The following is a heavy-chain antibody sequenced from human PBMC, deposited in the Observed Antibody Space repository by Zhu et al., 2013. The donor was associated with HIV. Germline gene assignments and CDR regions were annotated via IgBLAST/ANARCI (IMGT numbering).Heavy chain of an antibody. CDR3: ARDCGIAAAATTFGGFDP. V-gene: IGHV1-69*01. D-gene: IGHD6-13*01. J-gene: IGHJ5*02. Sequence: QVQLVQSGAEVKKPGSSVKVSCKASGGTFSSYAISWVRQAPGQGLEWMGGIIPIFGTANYAQKFQGRVTITADESTSTAYMELSSLRSEDTAVYYCARDCGIAAAATTFGGFDPWGQGTLVTVSS. CDR1: GGTFSSYA. CDR2: IIPIFGTA.